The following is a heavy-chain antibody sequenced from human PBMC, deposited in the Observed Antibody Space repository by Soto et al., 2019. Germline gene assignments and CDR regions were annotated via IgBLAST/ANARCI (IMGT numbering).Heavy chain of an antibody. Sequence: GGSLRLSCAASGFTVSSNYMSWVRQAPGKGLEWVSVIYSGGSTYYADSVKGRFTISRDNSKNTLYLQMNSLRAEDTAVYYCARGDYGDRRTVREYYYYMDVWGKGTTVTVSS. CDR1: GFTVSSNY. CDR3: ARGDYGDRRTVREYYYYMDV. CDR2: IYSGGST. J-gene: IGHJ6*03. V-gene: IGHV3-66*01. D-gene: IGHD4-17*01.